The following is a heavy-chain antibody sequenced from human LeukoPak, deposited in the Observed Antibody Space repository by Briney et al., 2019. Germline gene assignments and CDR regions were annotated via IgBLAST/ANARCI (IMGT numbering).Heavy chain of an antibody. V-gene: IGHV4-4*07. D-gene: IGHD2-15*01. CDR2: IYTSGST. CDR3: ARDWGYCSGGSCYSNWFDP. J-gene: IGHJ5*02. CDR1: GGSISSYY. Sequence: SETLSLTCTVPGGSISSYYWSWIRQPAGKGLEWIGRIYTSGSTNYNPSLKSRVTMSVDTSKNQFSLKLSSVTAADTAVYYCARDWGYCSGGSCYSNWFDPWGQGTLVTVSS.